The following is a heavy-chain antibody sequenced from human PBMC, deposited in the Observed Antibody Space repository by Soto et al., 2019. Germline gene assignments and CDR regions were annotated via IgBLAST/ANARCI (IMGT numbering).Heavy chain of an antibody. CDR3: AGLYSSGWYFDY. CDR2: IYQSGST. D-gene: IGHD6-19*01. V-gene: IGHV4-30-2*01. CDR1: GGSISSGGYS. Sequence: QLQLQESGSGLVKPSQTLSLTCAVSGGSISSGGYSWSWIRQPPGKGLEWIGYIYQSGSTFYNPSLKRRVTISLDRSKNQFSLKVSSVTAADTAVYYCAGLYSSGWYFDYWGQGTLVIVSS. J-gene: IGHJ4*02.